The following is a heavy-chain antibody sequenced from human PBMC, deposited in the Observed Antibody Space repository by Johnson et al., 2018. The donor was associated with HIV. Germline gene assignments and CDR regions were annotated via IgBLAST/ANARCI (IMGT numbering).Heavy chain of an antibody. CDR3: ARSLAAAGLYDAFDI. CDR2: IQEDGSEK. Sequence: VQLVESGGGLVQPGGSLRLCCTASGFTFSRYWMSWVRQAPGKGLEWVATIQEDGSEKYYVDSVKGRFTISSDNAKNSLYLQMNSLRAEDTAVYYCARSLAAAGLYDAFDIWGQGTMVTVSS. J-gene: IGHJ3*02. V-gene: IGHV3-7*03. CDR1: GFTFSRYW. D-gene: IGHD6-13*01.